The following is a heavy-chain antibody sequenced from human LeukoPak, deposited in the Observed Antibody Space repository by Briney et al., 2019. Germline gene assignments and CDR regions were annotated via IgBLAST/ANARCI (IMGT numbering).Heavy chain of an antibody. Sequence: AAGSLRLSCSASGFTFGTYGMHWVRQAPGKGLEYVSSISSNGGNTYYADSVKGRFTISRDNSKNTLYLQMSSLRAEDTAVYYCATWIRGYSFDRWGQGTLVTVSS. D-gene: IGHD5-12*01. CDR1: GFTFGTYG. CDR3: ATWIRGYSFDR. CDR2: ISSNGGNT. V-gene: IGHV3-64D*09. J-gene: IGHJ4*02.